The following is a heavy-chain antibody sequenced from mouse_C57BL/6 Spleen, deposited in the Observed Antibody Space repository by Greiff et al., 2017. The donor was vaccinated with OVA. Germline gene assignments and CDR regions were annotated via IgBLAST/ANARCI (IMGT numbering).Heavy chain of an antibody. V-gene: IGHV3-6*01. D-gene: IGHD5-1-1*01. CDR3: ARDLNTYDPWFAY. CDR1: GYSITSGYY. Sequence: ESGPGLVKPSQSLSLTCSVTGYSITSGYYWNWIRQFPGNKLEWMGYISYDGSNNYNPSLKNRISITRDTSKNQFFLKLNSVTTEDTATYYCARDLNTYDPWFAYWGQGTLVTVSA. CDR2: ISYDGSN. J-gene: IGHJ3*01.